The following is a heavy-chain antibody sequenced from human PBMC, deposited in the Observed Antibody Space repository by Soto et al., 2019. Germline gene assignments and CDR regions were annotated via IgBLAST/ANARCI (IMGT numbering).Heavy chain of an antibody. J-gene: IGHJ4*02. CDR3: GSSRDCRGGNCYGSPDH. CDR2: INQDGREK. CDR1: GFTFRNHW. V-gene: IGHV3-7*01. Sequence: EVHLVESGGDLVQPGGSLRLSCAASGFTFRNHWMTWVRQAPGKGLEWVANINQDGREKHYVDSVKGRFTISRDNAKNLLDMQVKSLRDEDTDVYYCGSSRDCRGGNCYGSPDHWGQGTLVTFSS. D-gene: IGHD2-15*01.